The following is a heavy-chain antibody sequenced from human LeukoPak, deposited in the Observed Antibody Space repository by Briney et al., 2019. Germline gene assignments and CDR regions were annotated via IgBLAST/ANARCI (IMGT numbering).Heavy chain of an antibody. CDR3: ATAMVRGVIPYYFDY. Sequence: SVKVSCKASVGTFSSYAISWVRQPPGQGLEWVGGIIPIFGAANYAQKFQGRVTITTDESTSTAYMELSSLRSEDTAVYYCATAMVRGVIPYYFDYWGRGTLVTVSS. CDR1: VGTFSSYA. J-gene: IGHJ4*02. D-gene: IGHD3-10*01. V-gene: IGHV1-69*05. CDR2: IIPIFGAA.